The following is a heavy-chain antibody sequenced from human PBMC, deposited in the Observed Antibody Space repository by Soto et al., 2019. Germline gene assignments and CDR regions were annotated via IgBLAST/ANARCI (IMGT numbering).Heavy chain of an antibody. V-gene: IGHV3-11*06. CDR3: ARYMVRGVIKVDY. D-gene: IGHD3-10*01. Sequence: GGSLRLSCAASGFTFSDYYISWIRQAPGKGLEWVSYISSSSYTNYADSVKGRFTISRDNAKNSLYLQMNSLRAEDTAVYYCARYMVRGVIKVDYWGQGTLVTVSS. J-gene: IGHJ4*02. CDR2: ISSSSYT. CDR1: GFTFSDYY.